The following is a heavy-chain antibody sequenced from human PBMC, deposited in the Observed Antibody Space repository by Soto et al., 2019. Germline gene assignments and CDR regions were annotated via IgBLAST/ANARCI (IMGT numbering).Heavy chain of an antibody. CDR2: ISSDGST. V-gene: IGHV3-66*01. CDR3: ARDTLGGAYDFRH. CDR1: GFTVSNLF. J-gene: IGHJ4*02. Sequence: EIQLVESGGGLVQPGGSLRLSCAASGFTVSNLFMTWVRQAPGKGLEWVSVISSDGSTYYADSVKGRLTISRDNSKNTLYLEMNSLRAGDTAVYYCARDTLGGAYDFRHGGQGTLVTVSS. D-gene: IGHD3-3*01.